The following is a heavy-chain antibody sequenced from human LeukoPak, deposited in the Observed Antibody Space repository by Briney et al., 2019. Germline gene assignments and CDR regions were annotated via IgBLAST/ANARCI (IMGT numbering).Heavy chain of an antibody. CDR3: ARGTIPGIQLWSTDFDY. Sequence: KPSETLSLTCAVYGGSFSGYYWSWIRQPPGKGLEWIGEINHSGSTNYNPSLKSRVTISVDTSKNQFSLKLSSVTAADTAVYYCARGTIPGIQLWSTDFDYWGQGTLVTVSS. V-gene: IGHV4-34*01. CDR1: GGSFSGYY. D-gene: IGHD5-18*01. CDR2: INHSGST. J-gene: IGHJ4*02.